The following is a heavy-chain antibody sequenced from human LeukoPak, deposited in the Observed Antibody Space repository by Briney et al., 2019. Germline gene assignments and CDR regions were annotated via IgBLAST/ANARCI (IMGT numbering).Heavy chain of an antibody. CDR1: GYTFTGYY. CDR2: VNPNSGGT. CDR3: ARVATDYYYYMDV. J-gene: IGHJ6*03. Sequence: GASVKVSCKASGYTFTGYYMHWVRQAPGQGLEWMGWVNPNSGGTNYAQKFQGRVTMTRDTSISTAYMELSRLRSDDTAVYYCARVATDYYYYMDVWGKGTTVTVSS. V-gene: IGHV1-2*02. D-gene: IGHD1-26*01.